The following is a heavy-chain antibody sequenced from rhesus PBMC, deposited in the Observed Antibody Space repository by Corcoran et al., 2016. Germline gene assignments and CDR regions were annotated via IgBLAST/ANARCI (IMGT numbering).Heavy chain of an antibody. Sequence: EVQLVESGGGLVQPGGSLRLSCAASGFTFSDHYMDWVRQAPGKGLEWVSSISSGSGSTTLYPDSVKDRFTISRDNAKTTVYLQMNSLRAEETAVYYGARHPYYDSGSYYPYFDYWGQGVLVTVSS. CDR3: ARHPYYDSGSYYPYFDY. D-gene: IGHD3-16*01. CDR2: ISSGSGSTT. CDR1: GFTFSDHY. V-gene: IGHV3-110*02. J-gene: IGHJ4*01.